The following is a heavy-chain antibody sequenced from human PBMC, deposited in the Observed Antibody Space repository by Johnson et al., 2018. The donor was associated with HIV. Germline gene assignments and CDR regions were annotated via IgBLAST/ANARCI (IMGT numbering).Heavy chain of an antibody. CDR2: IYTDDSI. CDR1: GFTVSSNY. J-gene: IGHJ3*02. Sequence: VQLVESGGGLVQPGGSLRLSCAASGFTVSSNYMSWVRQAPGKGLEWVSVIYTDDSIYYADSVKGRFTISRDNSKNTLYLQMNSLRAEDTAVYYCARASDAFDIWGQGTMVTVSS. CDR3: ARASDAFDI. V-gene: IGHV3-66*01.